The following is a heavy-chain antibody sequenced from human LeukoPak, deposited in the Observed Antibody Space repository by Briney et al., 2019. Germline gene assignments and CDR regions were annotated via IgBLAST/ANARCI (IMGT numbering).Heavy chain of an antibody. CDR2: INHSGST. CDR3: AKDWGTMIRGVDY. V-gene: IGHV4-34*01. CDR1: GGSFSGYY. D-gene: IGHD3-10*01. Sequence: SETLSLTCAVYGGSFSGYYWSWIRQPPGKGPEWIGEINHSGSTNCNPSLKSRVTISVDTSKNQFSLKLSSVTAADTALYYCAKDWGTMIRGVDYWGQGTLVTVSS. J-gene: IGHJ4*02.